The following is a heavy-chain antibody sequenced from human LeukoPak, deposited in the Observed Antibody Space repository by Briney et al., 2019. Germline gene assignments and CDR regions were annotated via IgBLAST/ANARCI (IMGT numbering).Heavy chain of an antibody. CDR2: INQDGSEK. J-gene: IGHJ4*02. D-gene: IGHD1-7*01. V-gene: IGHV3-7*01. CDR1: RFTFSSYA. Sequence: GGSLRLSCAASRFTFSSYAMTWVRQAPGKGREWVATINQDGSEKFYVDSVKGRFTIARDSAKNSLYLQMTSLRAEDTAVYYCARPANYNFDYWGQGTLVTVSS. CDR3: ARPANYNFDY.